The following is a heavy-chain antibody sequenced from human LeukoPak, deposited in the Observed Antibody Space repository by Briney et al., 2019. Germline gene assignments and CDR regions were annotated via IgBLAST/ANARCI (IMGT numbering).Heavy chain of an antibody. Sequence: PGGSLRLSCAASGFTFSSYGMSWVRQAPGKGLEWVSAIGGRDNSTYYADSVKGRFTISRDNSKNTLYVQMNSLRAEDTAVYYRAKGHYYGSGSLDYWGQGTLVTVSS. CDR1: GFTFSSYG. CDR3: AKGHYYGSGSLDY. CDR2: IGGRDNST. D-gene: IGHD3-10*01. V-gene: IGHV3-23*01. J-gene: IGHJ4*02.